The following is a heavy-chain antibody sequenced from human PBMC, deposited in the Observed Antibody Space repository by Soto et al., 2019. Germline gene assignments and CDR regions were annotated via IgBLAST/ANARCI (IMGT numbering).Heavy chain of an antibody. V-gene: IGHV3-15*07. CDR3: TTDTVCDY. CDR2: IKSIPDGGTA. D-gene: IGHD3-16*01. J-gene: IGHJ4*02. Sequence: EVQLVESGGGLVKPGGSLRLSCAASGFTFSKTWMNWGRKAPGKGLEWVGRIKSIPDGGTADYAAPLKGRFTSSRDDSKNTLFLQMNSLKPEDTAVYYCTTDTVCDYWCQGTLVTVSS. CDR1: GFTFSKTW.